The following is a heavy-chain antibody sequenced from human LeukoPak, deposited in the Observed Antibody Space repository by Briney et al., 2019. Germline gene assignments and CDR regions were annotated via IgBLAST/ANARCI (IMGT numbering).Heavy chain of an antibody. V-gene: IGHV4-34*01. CDR1: GGSFSGYY. J-gene: IGHJ4*02. CDR3: ARGTWYRYPDY. Sequence: SETLSLTCAVYGGSFSGYYWSWIRQPPGKGREWIGEINHSGSTNYDPSLKSRVTISVDTSKNQFSLKLSSVTAADTAVYYRARGTWYRYPDYWGQGTLVTVSS. CDR2: INHSGST. D-gene: IGHD2-15*01.